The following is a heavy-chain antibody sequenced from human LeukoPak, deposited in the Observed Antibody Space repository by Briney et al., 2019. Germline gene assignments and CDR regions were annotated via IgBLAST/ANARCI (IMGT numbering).Heavy chain of an antibody. CDR1: GFTFSSYA. CDR3: ARPLTQVWLSYVDN. J-gene: IGHJ4*02. V-gene: IGHV3-30-3*01. CDR2: ISYDGSNK. Sequence: GGSLRLSCAASGFTFSSYAMHWVRQAPGKGLEWVAVISYDGSNKYYADSVKGRFTISRDNSKNTLYLQMNSLRAEDTAVYYCARPLTQVWLSYVDNWGQGTLVTVSS. D-gene: IGHD5-18*01.